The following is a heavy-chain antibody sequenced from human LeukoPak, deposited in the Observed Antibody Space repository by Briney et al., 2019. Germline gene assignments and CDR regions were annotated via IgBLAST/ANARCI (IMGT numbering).Heavy chain of an antibody. J-gene: IGHJ3*02. D-gene: IGHD2-2*01. Sequence: GGSRRLSCAASGFTFSSYGMNWVRQAPGKGLEWVAVIWYGESNKYYADSVKGRFTISRDNSKNTLYLQMNSLRAEDTAVYYCAKGATSCSSTSCPDAFDIWGQGTMVTVSS. V-gene: IGHV3-30*02. CDR1: GFTFSSYG. CDR2: IWYGESNK. CDR3: AKGATSCSSTSCPDAFDI.